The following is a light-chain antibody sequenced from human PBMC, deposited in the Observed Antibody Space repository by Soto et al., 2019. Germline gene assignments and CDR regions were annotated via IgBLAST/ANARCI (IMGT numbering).Light chain of an antibody. CDR1: SSDLGAFKY. J-gene: IGLJ1*01. CDR2: EVT. Sequence: QSALTQPASVSGSPGQSITISCTGSSSDLGAFKYVSWYQQHPGKAPQLMIYEVTNRPSGVSLRFSGSKSGNTASLTISGLQAEDEADYYCSSYTGSSTHVFGTGTKLTAL. CDR3: SSYTGSSTHV. V-gene: IGLV2-14*01.